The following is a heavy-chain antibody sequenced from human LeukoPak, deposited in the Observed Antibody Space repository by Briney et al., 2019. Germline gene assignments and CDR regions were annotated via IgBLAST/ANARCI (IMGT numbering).Heavy chain of an antibody. CDR3: ARLDEYSSSSRYYGMDV. CDR1: GYTLTELS. Sequence: GASATVSCTVSGYTLTELSMHWVRQAPGKGLEWMGGFDPEDGETIYAQKFQGRVTMTEDTSTDTAYMELSSLRSEDTVVYYCARLDEYSSSSRYYGMDVWGQGTTVTVSS. D-gene: IGHD6-6*01. CDR2: FDPEDGET. V-gene: IGHV1-24*01. J-gene: IGHJ6*02.